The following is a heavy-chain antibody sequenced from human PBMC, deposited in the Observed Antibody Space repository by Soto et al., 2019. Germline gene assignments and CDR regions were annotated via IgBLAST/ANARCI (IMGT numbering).Heavy chain of an antibody. CDR2: ISSNGGTT. V-gene: IGHV3-64*01. D-gene: IGHD1-7*01. CDR1: GFTFSSYD. J-gene: IGHJ4*02. CDR3: VRRVSGNYDY. Sequence: EVQLAESGGGMVQPGGSLRLSCVASGFTFSSYDMHWVRQAPGKGLEYVSSISSNGGTTYYGNSVKGRFTISRDNSKNTRYLQMGSLRAEDMAVYYCVRRVSGNYDYWGKGTLVTVSS.